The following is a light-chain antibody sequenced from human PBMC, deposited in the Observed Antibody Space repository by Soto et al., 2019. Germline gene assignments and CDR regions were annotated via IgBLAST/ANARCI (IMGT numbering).Light chain of an antibody. Sequence: DLQMTQSPSSLSASVGDRVTISCRASQGIGNALGWYQQKPGKPPKVLIYGASSLESGVPSRFSGSGSGTEFTLTISSLQPDDFATYDCQHYNSYSEAFGQGTKVDIK. CDR2: GAS. CDR1: QGIGNA. V-gene: IGKV1-17*01. CDR3: QHYNSYSEA. J-gene: IGKJ1*01.